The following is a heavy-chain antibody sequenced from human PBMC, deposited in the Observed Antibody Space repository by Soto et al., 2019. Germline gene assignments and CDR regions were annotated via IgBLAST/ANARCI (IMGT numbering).Heavy chain of an antibody. J-gene: IGHJ6*02. CDR1: GGSISRYY. V-gene: IGHV4-4*07. CDR3: ARGYGSGSYYNVFYYYYGMDV. D-gene: IGHD3-10*01. Sequence: SETLSLTCTVSGGSISRYYWSWIRQPAGKGLEWIGRIYTSGSTNYNPSLKSRVTMSVDTSKNQFSLKLSSVTAADTAVYYCARGYGSGSYYNVFYYYYGMDVWGQGTTVTVFS. CDR2: IYTSGST.